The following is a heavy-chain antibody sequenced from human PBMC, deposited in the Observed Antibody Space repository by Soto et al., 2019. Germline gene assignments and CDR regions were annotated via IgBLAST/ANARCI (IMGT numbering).Heavy chain of an antibody. CDR1: RFSLSPSGEG. V-gene: IGHV2-5*02. CDR2: IYWDDDK. CDR3: ASLGDLFGVAFDP. J-gene: IGHJ5*02. Sequence: PTPVKPTQTLPRAGTFSRFSLSPSGEGVGWIRQPPGKALEWLAVIYWDDDKRYSPSLKSRLTITKDTSKNQVVLTMTNMDPVDTATYYCASLGDLFGVAFDPWGQGTLVTVSS. D-gene: IGHD3-3*01.